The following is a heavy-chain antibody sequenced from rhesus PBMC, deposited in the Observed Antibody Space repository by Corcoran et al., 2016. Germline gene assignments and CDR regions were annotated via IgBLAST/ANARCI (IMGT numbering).Heavy chain of an antibody. J-gene: IGHJ4*01. CDR3: ARYSTVAVRYFDY. D-gene: IGHD5-24*01. Sequence: QVQLQESGPGLVKPSETLSLTCAVSGGSITTNSWSLNRQCPGKGLEWIGNIYGGSGSTSYNSSLKSRVTISTDTSKNQFSLKLTSVTAADTAVYYCARYSTVAVRYFDYWGQGVLVTVSS. V-gene: IGHV4-147*01. CDR2: IYGGSGST. CDR1: GGSITTNS.